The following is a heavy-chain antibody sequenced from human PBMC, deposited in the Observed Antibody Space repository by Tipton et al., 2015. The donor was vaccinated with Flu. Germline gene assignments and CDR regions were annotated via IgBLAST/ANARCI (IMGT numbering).Heavy chain of an antibody. CDR2: ISQSGST. D-gene: IGHD3/OR15-3a*01. CDR1: GGSFSASY. J-gene: IGHJ4*02. Sequence: TLSLTCAVYGGSFSASYWSWVRQPPGKGLGWIGEISQSGSTNYKPSLKSRITISVDTSKNQFSLKLSSVTAADTAVYYCATGTRYADQYWGQGTLVTVSS. V-gene: IGHV4-34*01. CDR3: ATGTRYADQY.